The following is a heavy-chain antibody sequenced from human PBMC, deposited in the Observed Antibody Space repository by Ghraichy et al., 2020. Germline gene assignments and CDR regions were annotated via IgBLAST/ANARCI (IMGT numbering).Heavy chain of an antibody. CDR1: GYTFTSYG. V-gene: IGHV1-18*04. Sequence: ASVKVSCKASGYTFTSYGISWVRQAPGQGLEWMGWISAYNGHTNYAQKDQGRVTMTTDTFTSTAYMELRSLRSDDTAVYYCAREGDLRITIFGSEAGYYGMDVWGQGTTVTVSS. CDR2: ISAYNGHT. CDR3: AREGDLRITIFGSEAGYYGMDV. J-gene: IGHJ6*02. D-gene: IGHD3-3*01.